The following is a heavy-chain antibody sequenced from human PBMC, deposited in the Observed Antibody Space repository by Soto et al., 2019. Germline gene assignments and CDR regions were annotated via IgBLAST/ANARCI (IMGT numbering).Heavy chain of an antibody. CDR1: GGSISSSSYY. D-gene: IGHD2-15*01. V-gene: IGHV4-39*01. CDR3: VAGGGWSGGSCYAYYSYMDV. CDR2: IYYSGST. Sequence: QLQLQESGPGLVKPSETLSLTCTVSGGSISSSSYYWGWIRQPPGQGLEWIGSIYYSGSTYYNPSRKSRPISPVDTSKTPPSLKLSSVTGADTAVYYCVAGGGWSGGSCYAYYSYMDVWGKGSTGSVSS. J-gene: IGHJ6*03.